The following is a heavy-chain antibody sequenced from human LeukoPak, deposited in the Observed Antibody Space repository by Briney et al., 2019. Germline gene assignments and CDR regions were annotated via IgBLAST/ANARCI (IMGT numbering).Heavy chain of an antibody. CDR2: ISSSSSYI. Sequence: PGGSLRLSCASSGFTFSSYSMNWVRQAPGKGLEWVSSISSSSSYIYYADSVKGRFTISRDNAKNSLYLQMNSLRAEDTAVYYCVKDHEWEFLGAGFDYWGQGTLVTVSS. CDR3: VKDHEWEFLGAGFDY. V-gene: IGHV3-21*01. D-gene: IGHD1-26*01. CDR1: GFTFSSYS. J-gene: IGHJ4*02.